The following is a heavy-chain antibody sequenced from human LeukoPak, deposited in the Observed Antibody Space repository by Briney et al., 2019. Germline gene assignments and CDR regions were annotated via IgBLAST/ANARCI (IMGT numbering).Heavy chain of an antibody. D-gene: IGHD6-6*01. Sequence: ASVKVSCKVSGYTLTELSMHWVRQAPGKGLEWMGGFDPEDGETIYAQKFQGRVTMTEDTSTDTAYMELSSLRSEDTAVYYCATSLLDSSYGRTSLDVWGKGTTVTVSS. J-gene: IGHJ6*04. CDR3: ATSLLDSSYGRTSLDV. V-gene: IGHV1-24*01. CDR1: GYTLTELS. CDR2: FDPEDGET.